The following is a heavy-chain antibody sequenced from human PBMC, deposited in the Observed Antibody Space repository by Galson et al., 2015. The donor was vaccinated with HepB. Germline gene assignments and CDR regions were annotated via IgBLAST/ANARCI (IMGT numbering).Heavy chain of an antibody. V-gene: IGHV3-74*01. Sequence: SLRLSCAASGFTFSSYWMHWVRQAPGKGLVWVSRINTDGSTTDYADSVKGRFTISRDNAKNTLYLQMTSLRAEDTAVYYCARDTSTYKDYWGQGTLVTVSS. CDR3: ARDTSTYKDY. J-gene: IGHJ4*02. CDR2: INTDGSTT. D-gene: IGHD2/OR15-2a*01. CDR1: GFTFSSYW.